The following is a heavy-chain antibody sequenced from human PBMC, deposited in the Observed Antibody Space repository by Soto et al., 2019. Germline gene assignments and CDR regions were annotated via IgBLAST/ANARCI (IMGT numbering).Heavy chain of an antibody. CDR3: AKDIGPYYYGSGTGGPGGKASFDY. CDR2: ISWNSGSI. J-gene: IGHJ4*02. D-gene: IGHD3-10*01. Sequence: GGSLRLSCAASGFTFDDYAMHWVRQAPGKGLEWVSGISWNSGSIGYADSVKGRFTISRDNAKNSLYLQMNSLRAEDTALYYCAKDIGPYYYGSGTGGPGGKASFDYWGQGTLVTVSS. V-gene: IGHV3-9*01. CDR1: GFTFDDYA.